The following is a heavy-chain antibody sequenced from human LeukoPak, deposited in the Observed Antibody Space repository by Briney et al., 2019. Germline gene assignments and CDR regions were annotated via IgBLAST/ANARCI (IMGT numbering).Heavy chain of an antibody. Sequence: GGSLRLSCAASGFTFISYTISWVRQAPGKGLEWVSSISGSSSYIYYADSVKGRFTISRDNAKNSLYLQMNSLRAEDTAVYYCARDQKNYFDYWGQGTLVTVSS. CDR1: GFTFISYT. V-gene: IGHV3-21*01. CDR2: ISGSSSYI. CDR3: ARDQKNYFDY. J-gene: IGHJ4*02.